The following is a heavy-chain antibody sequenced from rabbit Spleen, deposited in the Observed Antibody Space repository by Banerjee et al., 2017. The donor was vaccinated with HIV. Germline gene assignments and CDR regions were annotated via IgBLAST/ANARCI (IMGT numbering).Heavy chain of an antibody. CDR1: GFSFGDRDV. Sequence: QEQLVESGGGLVQPEGSLTLTCTASGFSFGDRDVMCWVRQAPGKGLEWIACIAGDSSGFTYSATWAKGRFTCSKTSSTTVTLQMTSLTVADTATYFCARDTGTSFSSYGMDLWGQGTLVTVS. D-gene: IGHD7-1*01. J-gene: IGHJ3*01. CDR3: ARDTGTSFSSYGMDL. V-gene: IGHV1S45*01. CDR2: IAGDSSGFT.